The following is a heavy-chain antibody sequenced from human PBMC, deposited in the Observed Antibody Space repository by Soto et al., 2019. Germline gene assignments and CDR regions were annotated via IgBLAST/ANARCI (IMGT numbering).Heavy chain of an antibody. CDR2: ILPARNVT. D-gene: IGHD1-1*01. CDR1: GDSFSDYT. J-gene: IGHJ4*02. V-gene: IGHV1-69*02. CDR3: GIPEASNFF. Sequence: HVHLVQSGSEVKKPGTTVKVSCTVSGDSFSDYTINWVRQARGQGLEWMGRILPARNVTDYAHTFQNRLTISADTSARTAHMEVSGLKTGDSAKYYCGIPEASNFFWGQATLITVSS.